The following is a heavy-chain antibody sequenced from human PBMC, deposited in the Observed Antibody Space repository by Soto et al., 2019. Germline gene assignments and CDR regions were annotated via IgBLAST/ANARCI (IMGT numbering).Heavy chain of an antibody. CDR1: GGTFSSYA. Sequence: SVKVSCKASGGTFSSYAISWVRQAPGQGLEWMGGIIPIFGTANYAQKFQGRVTITADESTSTAYMELSSLRSEDTAVYYCARDRSIAARQEDYYGMDVWGQGTTVNVSS. V-gene: IGHV1-69*13. D-gene: IGHD6-6*01. CDR3: ARDRSIAARQEDYYGMDV. J-gene: IGHJ6*02. CDR2: IIPIFGTA.